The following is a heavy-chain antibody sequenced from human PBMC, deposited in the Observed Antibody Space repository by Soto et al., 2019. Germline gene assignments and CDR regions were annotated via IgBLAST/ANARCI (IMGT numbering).Heavy chain of an antibody. CDR1: GYSISSGYY. Sequence: SETLSLTCAVSGYSISSGYYWGWIRQPPGKGLEWIGSIYHSGSTYYNPSLKSRVTISVDTSKNQFSLKLSSVTAADTAVYYCARVLVGTKNYSNWFDPWGQGTLVTVSS. D-gene: IGHD4-4*01. V-gene: IGHV4-38-2*01. CDR3: ARVLVGTKNYSNWFDP. J-gene: IGHJ5*02. CDR2: IYHSGST.